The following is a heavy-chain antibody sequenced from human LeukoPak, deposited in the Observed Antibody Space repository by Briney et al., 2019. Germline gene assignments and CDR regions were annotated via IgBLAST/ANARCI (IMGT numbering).Heavy chain of an antibody. CDR1: GGTFSSYA. D-gene: IGHD1-26*01. V-gene: IGHV1-69*05. J-gene: IGHJ4*02. Sequence: GASVKVSCKASGGTFSSYAISWVRQAPGQGLERMGGIIPIFGTANYAQKFQGRVTITTDESTSTAYMELSSLRSEDTAVYYCARLAQWEPNDYWGQGTLVTVSS. CDR3: ARLAQWEPNDY. CDR2: IIPIFGTA.